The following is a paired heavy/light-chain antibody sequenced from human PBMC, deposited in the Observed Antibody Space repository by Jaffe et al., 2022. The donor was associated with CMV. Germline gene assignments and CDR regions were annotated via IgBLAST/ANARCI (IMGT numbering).Light chain of an antibody. CDR1: GNNVGNQG. CDR2: RNN. J-gene: IGLJ3*02. CDR3: SAWDSSLSAWV. Sequence: QAGLTQPPSVSKDLRQTATLTCIGNGNNVGNQGAVWLQQHQGHPPKLLSYRNNNRPSGISERFSASRSGNTASLTITGLQPEDEADYYCSAWDSSLSAWVFGGGTKLTVL. V-gene: IGLV10-54*01.
Heavy chain of an antibody. J-gene: IGHJ4*02. D-gene: IGHD3-10*01. Sequence: QVQLVESGGGVVQPGRSLRLSCAASGFTFSNYAMHWVRQAPGKGLEWVGIIWYDGTGLYYADSVKGRFTISRDNSKNTLFLQMDSLRVEDTAVYYCATERGHESGSYTFDYWGQGTLVTVSS. CDR2: IWYDGTGL. V-gene: IGHV3-33*08. CDR3: ATERGHESGSYTFDY. CDR1: GFTFSNYA.